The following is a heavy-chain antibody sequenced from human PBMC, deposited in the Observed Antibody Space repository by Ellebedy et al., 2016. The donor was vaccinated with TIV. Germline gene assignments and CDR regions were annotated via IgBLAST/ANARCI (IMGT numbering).Heavy chain of an antibody. CDR3: ARRTAGGYFDL. Sequence: AASVKVSCKASGYTFTGSYIHWVRQAPGQGLEWMGWINPNSGDTNYAQNFQGRVTMTRDTSISTAYLELSRLRSDDTAVYYCARRTAGGYFDLWGRGTLVTVSS. V-gene: IGHV1-2*02. CDR1: GYTFTGSY. CDR2: INPNSGDT. J-gene: IGHJ2*01.